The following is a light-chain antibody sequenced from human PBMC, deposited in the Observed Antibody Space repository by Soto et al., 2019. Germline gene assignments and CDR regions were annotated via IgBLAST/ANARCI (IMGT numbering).Light chain of an antibody. CDR2: GNS. CDR3: QSYDSSLSGSNVV. Sequence: QSALTQPASVSGSPGQSITISCTGTSSDVGDFDCVSWYQQHPGKAPKLLIYGNSNRPSGVPDRFSGSKSGTSASLAITGLQAEDEADYYCQSYDSSLSGSNVVFGGGTKLTVL. J-gene: IGLJ2*01. CDR1: SSDVGDFDC. V-gene: IGLV1-40*01.